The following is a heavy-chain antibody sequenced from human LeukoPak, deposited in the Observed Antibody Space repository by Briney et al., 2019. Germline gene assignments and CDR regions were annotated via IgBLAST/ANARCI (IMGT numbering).Heavy chain of an antibody. CDR1: GGSFSGYY. CDR3: ARAFASWYYDFWSGYYHKYNWFDP. J-gene: IGHJ5*02. D-gene: IGHD3-3*01. CDR2: INHSGST. V-gene: IGHV4-34*01. Sequence: SETLSLTCAVYGGSFSGYYWSWIRQPPGKGLEWIGEINHSGSTNYNPSLKSRDTISVDTSKNQFSLKLSSVTAADTAVYYCARAFASWYYDFWSGYYHKYNWFDPWGQGTLVTVSS.